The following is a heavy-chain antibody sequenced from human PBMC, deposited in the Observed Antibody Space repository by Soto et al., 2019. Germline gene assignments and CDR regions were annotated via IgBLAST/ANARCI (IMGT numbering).Heavy chain of an antibody. D-gene: IGHD1-26*01. V-gene: IGHV3-53*01. CDR3: AIARGSVGAFDI. Sequence: GGSLRLSCAASGFTVSSNYMSWVRQAPGKGLEWVSVIYSGGSTYYADSVKGRFTIYIDNTKNTLYLQMNSLRAEDTAVYYCAIARGSVGAFDIWGQGTMVTVSS. J-gene: IGHJ3*02. CDR2: IYSGGST. CDR1: GFTVSSNY.